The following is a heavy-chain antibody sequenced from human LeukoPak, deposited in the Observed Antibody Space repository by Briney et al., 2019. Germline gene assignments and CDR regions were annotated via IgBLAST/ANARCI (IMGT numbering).Heavy chain of an antibody. V-gene: IGHV1-18*01. Sequence: GASVKVSCKASGYTFTSYGISWVRQAPGQGLEWMGWISAYNGNTNYAQKLQGRVTMTTDTSTSTAYMELRSLRSDDTAVYYCARDSSLTNIAAAGIDYWGQGTLVTVSS. J-gene: IGHJ4*02. CDR3: ARDSSLTNIAAAGIDY. D-gene: IGHD6-13*01. CDR2: ISAYNGNT. CDR1: GYTFTSYG.